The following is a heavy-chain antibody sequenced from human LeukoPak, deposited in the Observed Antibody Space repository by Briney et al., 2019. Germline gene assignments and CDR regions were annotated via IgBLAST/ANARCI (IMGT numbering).Heavy chain of an antibody. D-gene: IGHD6-13*01. CDR2: ISGNGIRT. CDR3: ARLYESSSPYGRYFDY. CDR1: GFTFSSDA. J-gene: IGHJ4*02. V-gene: IGHV3-23*01. Sequence: GGSLRLSCVASGFTFSSDAMSWVRQAPGKGLEWVSGISGNGIRTDYADSVKGRFTISRDSSKNTLYLQMDSLRAEDTAVYYCARLYESSSPYGRYFDYWGQGTLVTVSS.